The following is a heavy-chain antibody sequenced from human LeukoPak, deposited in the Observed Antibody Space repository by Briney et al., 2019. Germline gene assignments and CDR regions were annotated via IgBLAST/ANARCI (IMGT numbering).Heavy chain of an antibody. CDR3: AREVWGPEY. J-gene: IGHJ4*02. CDR2: IKQDGSDK. V-gene: IGHV3-7*01. Sequence: PGGSLRLSCAASGFTFTKYWMTWVRQAPGKGLEWVGNIKQDGSDKNYVDSVKGRFTISRDNTKNSVYLQMSSLRAEDTAVYYCAREVWGPEYWGQGTLVTVSS. D-gene: IGHD1-14*01. CDR1: GFTFTKYW.